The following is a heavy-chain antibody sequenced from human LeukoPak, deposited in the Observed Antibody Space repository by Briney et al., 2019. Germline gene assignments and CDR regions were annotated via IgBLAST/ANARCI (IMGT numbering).Heavy chain of an antibody. J-gene: IGHJ4*02. V-gene: IGHV1-2*02. D-gene: IGHD3-3*01. CDR2: INPNSGGT. CDR1: GYTFTGYY. Sequence: ASVKVSCKASGYTFTGYYMHWVRQAPGQGLEWMGWINPNSGGTNYAQKFQGRVTMTRDTSISTAYMELSRLRSDDTAVYYCATGDFWSGYSGDYWGQGTLVTVSS. CDR3: ATGDFWSGYSGDY.